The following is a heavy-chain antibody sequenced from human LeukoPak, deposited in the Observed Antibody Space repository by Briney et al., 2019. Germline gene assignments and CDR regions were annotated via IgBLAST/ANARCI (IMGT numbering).Heavy chain of an antibody. D-gene: IGHD2-21*02. J-gene: IGHJ4*02. CDR2: IIPILGIA. CDR3: AKEYVRRLRVTTLGGY. V-gene: IGHV1-69*04. CDR1: GGTFSSYA. Sequence: GASVKVSCKASGGTFSSYAISWVRQAPGQGLEWMGRIIPILGIANYAQKFQGRVTITADKSTSTAYMELSSLRAEDTAVYYCAKEYVRRLRVTTLGGYWGQGTLVTVSS.